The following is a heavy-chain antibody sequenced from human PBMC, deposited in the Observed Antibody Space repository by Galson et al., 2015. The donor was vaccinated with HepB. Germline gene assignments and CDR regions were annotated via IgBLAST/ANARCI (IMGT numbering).Heavy chain of an antibody. V-gene: IGHV3-64D*06. CDR2: ISSNGGST. D-gene: IGHD5-24*01. J-gene: IGHJ4*02. CDR3: VKGYKRWLQFAGADY. CDR1: GFTFSSYA. Sequence: SLRLSCAASGFTFSSYAMHWVRQAPGKGLEYVSAISSNGGSTYYADSVKGRFTISRDNSKNTLYLQMSSLRAEDTAVYYCVKGYKRWLQFAGADYWGQGTLVTVSS.